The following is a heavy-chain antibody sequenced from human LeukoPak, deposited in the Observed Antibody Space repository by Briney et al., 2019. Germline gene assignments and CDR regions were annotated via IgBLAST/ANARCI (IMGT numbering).Heavy chain of an antibody. CDR2: IYYSGTT. V-gene: IGHV4-59*01. CDR1: GGSISNYY. Sequence: SETLSLTCTVSGGSISNYYWSWIRQPPGKGLEWIGYIYYSGTTNYNPSLKSRVTISVDTSKNQFSLKLNSVTAADTAVYYCARGVDIAAAQYGSWGQVTLVTVSS. CDR3: ARGVDIAAAQYGS. J-gene: IGHJ5*02. D-gene: IGHD6-13*01.